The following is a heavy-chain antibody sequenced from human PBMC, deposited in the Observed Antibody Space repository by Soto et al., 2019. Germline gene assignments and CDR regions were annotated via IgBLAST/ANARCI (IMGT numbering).Heavy chain of an antibody. D-gene: IGHD3-10*01. V-gene: IGHV3-9*01. CDR3: AKEAELLWFGEPPDY. CDR2: ISWNSGSI. J-gene: IGHJ4*02. CDR1: GFTFDDYA. Sequence: PGGSLRLSCAASGFTFDDYAMHWVRQAPGKGLEWVSGISWNSGSIGYADSVKGRFTISRDNAKNSLYLQMNSLRAEDTALYYCAKEAELLWFGEPPDYWGQGTLVTVSS.